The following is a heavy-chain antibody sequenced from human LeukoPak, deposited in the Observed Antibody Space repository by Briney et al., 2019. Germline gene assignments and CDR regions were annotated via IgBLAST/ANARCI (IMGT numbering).Heavy chain of an antibody. V-gene: IGHV3-30*04. CDR2: ISYDGSNK. D-gene: IGHD1-26*01. Sequence: GRSLRLSCAASEFTFSSYAMHWVRQAPGKGLEWVAVISYDGSNKYYADSVKGRFTISRDNSKNTLYLQMNSLRAEDTAVYYCARDESGSYSFDYWGQGTLVTVSS. CDR1: EFTFSSYA. J-gene: IGHJ4*02. CDR3: ARDESGSYSFDY.